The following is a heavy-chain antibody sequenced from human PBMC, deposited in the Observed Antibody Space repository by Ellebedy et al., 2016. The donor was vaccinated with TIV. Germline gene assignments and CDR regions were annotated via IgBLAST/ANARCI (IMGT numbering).Heavy chain of an antibody. CDR3: AKPGNYYGTSGYYFDY. CDR1: GFTFSNYA. CDR2: ISGSGANT. Sequence: GESLKISCAASGFTFSNYAMTWVRQAPGKGLEWVSVISGSGANTYYVDSVKGRFTISRDNSKNTLYLQMNSLRAEDTAVYYCAKPGNYYGTSGYYFDYWGQGTLVTVSS. D-gene: IGHD3-22*01. V-gene: IGHV3-23*01. J-gene: IGHJ4*02.